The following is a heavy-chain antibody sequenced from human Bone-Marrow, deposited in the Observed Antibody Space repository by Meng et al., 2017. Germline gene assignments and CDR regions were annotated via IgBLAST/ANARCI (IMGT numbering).Heavy chain of an antibody. CDR2: MNPNSGNT. J-gene: IGHJ4*02. CDR3: ARSFPSYYYDSSGYYYSDY. Sequence: ASVKVSCKASGYTFPSYDINWVRQAPGQGLEWMGWMNPNSGNTGYAQKFQGRVTMTRNTSISTAYMELSRLRSDDTAVYYCARSFPSYYYDSSGYYYSDYWGQGTLVTVSS. V-gene: IGHV1-8*01. CDR1: GYTFPSYD. D-gene: IGHD3-22*01.